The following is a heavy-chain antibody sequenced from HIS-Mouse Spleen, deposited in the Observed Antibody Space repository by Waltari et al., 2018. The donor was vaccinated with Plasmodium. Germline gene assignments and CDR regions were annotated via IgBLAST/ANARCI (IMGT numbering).Heavy chain of an antibody. D-gene: IGHD6-13*01. CDR3: ARGSAAAGPFDY. V-gene: IGHV4-34*01. Sequence: QVQLQQWGAGLLKPSETLSLTCAVYGGSFSGYYWSWLRQPPGKGLEWFGEINHSGSTNYDPTLKSRVTISVDTAKNQFSLKQSSVTAADTAVDYCARGSAAAGPFDYWGQGTLVTVSS. J-gene: IGHJ4*02. CDR1: GGSFSGYY. CDR2: INHSGST.